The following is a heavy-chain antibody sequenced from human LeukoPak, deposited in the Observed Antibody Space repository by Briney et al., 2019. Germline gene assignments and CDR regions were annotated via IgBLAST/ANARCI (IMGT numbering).Heavy chain of an antibody. CDR2: ISSRSDTM. CDR3: ASGMRVGPNI. Sequence: HPGGSLRLSCAASEFTFGPYPMNWVRQAPGKGLEWVSYISSRSDTMYYADSVKGRFTISRDNAKNSLYLQMNSLRVEDTAVYYCASGMRVGPNIWGQGILVTVSS. V-gene: IGHV3-48*04. J-gene: IGHJ4*02. CDR1: EFTFGPYP. D-gene: IGHD1-26*01.